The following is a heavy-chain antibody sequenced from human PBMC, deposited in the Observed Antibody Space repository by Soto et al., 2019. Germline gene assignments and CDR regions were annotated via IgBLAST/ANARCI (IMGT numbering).Heavy chain of an antibody. D-gene: IGHD1-20*01. V-gene: IGHV4-4*07. CDR2: IYTSGST. CDR3: ARVARITGTIFPGSSHY. Sequence: SETLSLTCTVSGGSISSYYWSWIRQPAGKGLEWIGRIYTSGSTNYNPSLKSRVTMSVDTSKNQFSLKLSSVTAADTAVYYCARVARITGTIFPGSSHYWGPGILLTVSS. J-gene: IGHJ4*02. CDR1: GGSISSYY.